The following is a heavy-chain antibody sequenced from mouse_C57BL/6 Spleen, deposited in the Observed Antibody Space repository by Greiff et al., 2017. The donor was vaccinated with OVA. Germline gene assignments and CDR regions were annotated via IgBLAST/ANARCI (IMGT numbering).Heavy chain of an antibody. CDR3: ARREWKFDY. J-gene: IGHJ2*01. Sequence: VKLQQPGAELVKPAASLKLSCKASGYTFTSYWMHWVKQRPGRGLEWIGRIDTNSGGTNYNEKLKSKATQTVDKPTSTAYMQISRLTSEDSAVYYCARREWKFDYWGQGTTLTVSS. CDR1: GYTFTSYW. V-gene: IGHV1-72*01. CDR2: IDTNSGGT. D-gene: IGHD1-3*01.